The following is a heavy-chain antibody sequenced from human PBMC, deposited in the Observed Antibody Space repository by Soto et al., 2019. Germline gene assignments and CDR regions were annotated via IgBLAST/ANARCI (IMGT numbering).Heavy chain of an antibody. D-gene: IGHD2-21*02. CDR1: GYSISSGYY. Sequence: SENLSLTCAVSGYSISSGYYWGWIRQPPGKGLEWIGSIYHSGSTYYNPSLKSRVTISVDTSKNQFSLKLSSVTAADTAVYYCARDPTSVDCGGDCHLIWGQGTLVTVSS. J-gene: IGHJ4*02. CDR3: ARDPTSVDCGGDCHLI. CDR2: IYHSGST. V-gene: IGHV4-38-2*02.